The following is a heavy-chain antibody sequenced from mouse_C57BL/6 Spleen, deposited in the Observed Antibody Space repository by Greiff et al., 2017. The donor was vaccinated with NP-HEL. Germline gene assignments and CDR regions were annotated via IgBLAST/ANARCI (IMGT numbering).Heavy chain of an antibody. CDR2: IDPSDSET. V-gene: IGHV1-52*01. CDR1: GYTFTSYW. CDR3: AKDSSGYHFDY. Sequence: QVQLQQPGAELVRPGSSVKLSCKASGYTFTSYWMHWVKQRPIQGLEWIGNIDPSDSETHYNQKFKDKATLTVDKSSSTAYMQLSSLTSEDSAVYYCAKDSSGYHFDYWGQGTTLTVSS. J-gene: IGHJ2*01. D-gene: IGHD3-2*02.